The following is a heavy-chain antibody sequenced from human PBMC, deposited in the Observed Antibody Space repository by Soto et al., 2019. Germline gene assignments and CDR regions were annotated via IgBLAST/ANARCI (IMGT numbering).Heavy chain of an antibody. CDR1: GGTFSSYT. CDR3: ARDRRRESGYVVNWFDP. D-gene: IGHD5-12*01. V-gene: IGHV1-69*08. CDR2: IIPIDDIA. J-gene: IGHJ5*02. Sequence: QVQLVQSGAEVKKPGSSVKVSCKASGGTFSSYTISWVRQAPGQGLEWMGRIIPIDDIANYAQKFQGRVTITADKSTSTASMVLSSLRSDDTAVYYCARDRRRESGYVVNWFDPWGQGTLVTVSS.